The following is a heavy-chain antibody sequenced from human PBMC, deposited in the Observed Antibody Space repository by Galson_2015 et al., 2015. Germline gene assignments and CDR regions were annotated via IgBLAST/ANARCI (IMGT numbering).Heavy chain of an antibody. V-gene: IGHV3-30*18. D-gene: IGHD3-10*01. CDR3: AKLSWAAAGSLLGDAFDI. J-gene: IGHJ3*02. CDR2: ISYDGSNK. Sequence: SLRLSCAASGFTFSSYGMHWVRQAPGKGLEWVAVISYDGSNKYYADSVKGRFTISRDNSKNTLYLQMNSLRAEDTAVYCCAKLSWAAAGSLLGDAFDIWGQGTMVTVSS. CDR1: GFTFSSYG.